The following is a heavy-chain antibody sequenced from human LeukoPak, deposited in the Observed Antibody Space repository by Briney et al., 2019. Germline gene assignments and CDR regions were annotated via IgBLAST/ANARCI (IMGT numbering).Heavy chain of an antibody. D-gene: IGHD5-24*01. CDR3: AREDGHSPDP. CDR2: INPNSGGT. V-gene: IGHV1-2*02. CDR1: GYTFTGYY. J-gene: IGHJ5*02. Sequence: ASVTVSCKASGYTFTGYYIHWVRQAPGQGLEWMGWINPNSGGTTYAQNFQGRVTMTRDTSISTAYMELSRLTSDDTAVYYCAREDGHSPDPWGQGTLVTVSS.